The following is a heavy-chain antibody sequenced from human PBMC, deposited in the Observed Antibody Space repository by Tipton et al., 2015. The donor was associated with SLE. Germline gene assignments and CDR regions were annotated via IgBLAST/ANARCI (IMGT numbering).Heavy chain of an antibody. CDR3: ARGPDTIQGTFQH. D-gene: IGHD3-3*01. CDR1: GGSISSRSYY. V-gene: IGHV4-39*07. J-gene: IGHJ1*01. Sequence: TLSLTCSVSGGSISSRSYYWGWIRQPPGMGLEWIGSIYYSGSTFHNPSLKSRLTISVDTSKNQFSLKLSSVTAADTAVYYCARGPDTIQGTFQHWGQGTLVTVSS. CDR2: IYYSGST.